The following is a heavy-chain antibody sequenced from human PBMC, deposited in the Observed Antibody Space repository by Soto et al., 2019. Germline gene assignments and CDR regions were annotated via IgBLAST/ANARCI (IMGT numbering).Heavy chain of an antibody. J-gene: IGHJ6*03. CDR2: ISAYNGNT. CDR1: GYTFTSYG. Sequence: ASVKVSCKASGYTFTSYGISWVRQAPGQGLERMGWISAYNGNTNYAQKLQGRVTMTTDTSTSTAYMELRSLRSDDTAVYYCARDAVPSYYYYYYYMDVWGKGTTVTVSS. V-gene: IGHV1-18*01. D-gene: IGHD1-1*01. CDR3: ARDAVPSYYYYYYYMDV.